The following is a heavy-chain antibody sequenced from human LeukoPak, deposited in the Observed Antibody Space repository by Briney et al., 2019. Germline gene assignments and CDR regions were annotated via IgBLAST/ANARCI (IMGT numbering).Heavy chain of an antibody. CDR2: ISGSGGST. V-gene: IGHV3-23*01. CDR3: AKDSGLRFGY. D-gene: IGHD3-10*01. Sequence: HPGGSLRLSCAASGFTFSSYAMSWVRQAPGKGLEWVSAISGSGGSTYYADSVKGRFTISRDNSRNTLYLQMNSLRAEDTAIYYCAKDSGLRFGYWGQGTLVTVSS. J-gene: IGHJ4*02. CDR1: GFTFSSYA.